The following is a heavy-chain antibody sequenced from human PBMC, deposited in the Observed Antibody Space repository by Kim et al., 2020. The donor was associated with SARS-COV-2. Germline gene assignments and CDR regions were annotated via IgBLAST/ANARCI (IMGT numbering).Heavy chain of an antibody. Sequence: ASVKVSCKASGYTFTGMHWVRQAPGQGLEWMGWINPNSGVTKYAQEFQGRVTMTRDTSISTAYMELSRLRSDDTAVYYCAKTGGFDVWGQGTTVTVSS. D-gene: IGHD3-10*01. V-gene: IGHV1-2*02. CDR2: INPNSGVT. CDR3: AKTGGFDV. CDR1: GYTFTG. J-gene: IGHJ6*02.